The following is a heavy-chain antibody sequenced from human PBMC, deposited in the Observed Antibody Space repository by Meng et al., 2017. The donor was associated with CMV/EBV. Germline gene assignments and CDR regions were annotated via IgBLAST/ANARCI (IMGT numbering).Heavy chain of an antibody. CDR2: IRNKANNYAT. J-gene: IGHJ4*01. Sequence: GESLKISCAASGFTFSYSTMHWVRQASGKGLEWVGHIRNKANNYATAYAASVKGRFTISRDESSSTTYLQLSSVKADDTAVYYCVAPSCSSTNCYAADFWGQGTLVTVSS. CDR3: VAPSCSSTNCYAADF. D-gene: IGHD2-2*01. CDR1: GFTFSYST. V-gene: IGHV3-73*01.